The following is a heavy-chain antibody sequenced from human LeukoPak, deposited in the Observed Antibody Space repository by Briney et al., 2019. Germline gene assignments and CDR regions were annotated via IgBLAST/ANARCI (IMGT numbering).Heavy chain of an antibody. CDR3: ARVNYYGSGWDY. V-gene: IGHV1-46*01. CDR1: GYTFTGYY. Sequence: GASVKVSCKASGYTFTGYYMHWVRQAPGQGLEWMGIINPSGGSTNYAQKFQGRVTMTRDTSTSTVFMELSSLRSEDTALYYCARVNYYGSGWDYWGQGTLVTASS. J-gene: IGHJ4*02. CDR2: INPSGGST. D-gene: IGHD3-10*01.